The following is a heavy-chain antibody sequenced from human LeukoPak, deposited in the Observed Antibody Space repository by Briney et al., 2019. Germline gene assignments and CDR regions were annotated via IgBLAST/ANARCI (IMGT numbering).Heavy chain of an antibody. CDR3: ARIAVAGTIYY. J-gene: IGHJ4*02. D-gene: IGHD6-19*01. V-gene: IGHV4-34*01. Sequence: SETLSLTCDVYGGSLDGYYWSWIRQPPGKGLEWIGEINHSGSTNYNPSLKSRVTISVDTSKNEFSLKLSSVTAADTAVYYCARIAVAGTIYYWGQGTLVTVSS. CDR1: GGSLDGYY. CDR2: INHSGST.